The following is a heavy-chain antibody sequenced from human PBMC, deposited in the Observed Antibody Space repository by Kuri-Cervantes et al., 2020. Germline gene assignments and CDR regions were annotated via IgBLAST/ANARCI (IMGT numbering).Heavy chain of an antibody. CDR1: GDSFSNDY. D-gene: IGHD1-1*01. CDR2: VYYDGST. J-gene: IGHJ4*02. V-gene: IGHV4-59*08. Sequence: GSLRLSCTVSGDSFSNDYWSWIRQSPGKGLEWIGYVYYDGSTNYNPSLKSRVTISVDTSKRQFSLRLTSLTGADTAVYYCARRLPGPGAPFDSWGQGTLVTVSS. CDR3: ARRLPGPGAPFDS.